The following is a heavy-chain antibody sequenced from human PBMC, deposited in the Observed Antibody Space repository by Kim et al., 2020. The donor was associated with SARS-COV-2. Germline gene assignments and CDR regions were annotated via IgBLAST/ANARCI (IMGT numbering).Heavy chain of an antibody. Sequence: GGSLRLSCATSGFTFSSYDMNWVRQAPGKGLEWLAVISKDRSNKYYADSVKGRFTISRDNSKKTLYLQMNSLRAEDTAVYYCAKDFGGFGYWGQGTLVTVSS. CDR1: GFTFSSYD. CDR3: AKDFGGFGY. J-gene: IGHJ4*02. D-gene: IGHD2-15*01. V-gene: IGHV3-30*18. CDR2: ISKDRSNK.